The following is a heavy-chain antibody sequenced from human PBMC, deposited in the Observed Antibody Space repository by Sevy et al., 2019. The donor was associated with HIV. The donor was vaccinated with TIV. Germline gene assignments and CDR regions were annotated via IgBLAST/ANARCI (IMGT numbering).Heavy chain of an antibody. D-gene: IGHD1-7*01. J-gene: IGHJ4*02. CDR1: GFTFSSYS. CDR3: ASEYPLWNYGDLDY. CDR2: ISSSSSTI. Sequence: GGSLRLSCAASGFTFSSYSMNWVRQAPGKGLEWVSYISSSSSTIYYADSVKGRFTISRDNAKNSLYLQMNSLRAEDTAVYYCASEYPLWNYGDLDYWGQGTLVTVSS. V-gene: IGHV3-48*01.